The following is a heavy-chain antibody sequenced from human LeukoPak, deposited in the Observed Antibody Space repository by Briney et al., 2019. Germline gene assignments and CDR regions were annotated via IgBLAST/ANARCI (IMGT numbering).Heavy chain of an antibody. J-gene: IGHJ1*01. CDR3: ASSGGYYYDSSGYYSSQYFQH. Sequence: SVTVSCKASGGTFSSYAISWVRQAPGQGLEWMGRIISIFGIANYAQKFQGRVTITADKSTSTAYMELSSLRSKDTAVYYCASSGGYYYDSSGYYSSQYFQHWGQGTLVTVSS. V-gene: IGHV1-69*04. D-gene: IGHD3-22*01. CDR2: IISIFGIA. CDR1: GGTFSSYA.